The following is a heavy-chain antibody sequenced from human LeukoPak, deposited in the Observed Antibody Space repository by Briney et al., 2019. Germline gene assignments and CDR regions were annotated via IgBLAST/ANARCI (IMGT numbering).Heavy chain of an antibody. J-gene: IGHJ4*02. Sequence: PSETLSLTCTVSGGSISSGSYYWSWIRQPAGKGLEWIGRFYTSGSTNYNPSLKSRVTISVDTSKNQFSLKLNSVTAADTAVYYCARAPIFGAGEYDYWGQGTLVTVSS. CDR2: FYTSGST. D-gene: IGHD3-3*01. V-gene: IGHV4-61*02. CDR3: ARAPIFGAGEYDY. CDR1: GGSISSGSYY.